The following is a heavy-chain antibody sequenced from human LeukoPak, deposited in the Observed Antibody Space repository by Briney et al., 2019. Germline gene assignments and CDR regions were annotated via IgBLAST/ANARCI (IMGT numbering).Heavy chain of an antibody. CDR3: ARDGRGGLFYYFDS. D-gene: IGHD3-16*01. V-gene: IGHV4-59*01. J-gene: IGHJ4*02. CDR1: GDPMTPYY. Sequence: SETLSLTCTVSGDPMTPYYWSWIRQPPGKGLEWIGYMSYSGDTRHNPSLKSRVTISVDASNNQFSLRLTSMTAADTATYYCARDGRGGLFYYFDSWGPGTLVTVSS. CDR2: MSYSGDT.